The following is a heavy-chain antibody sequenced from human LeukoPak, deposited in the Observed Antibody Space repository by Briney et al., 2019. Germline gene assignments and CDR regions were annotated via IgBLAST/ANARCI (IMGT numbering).Heavy chain of an antibody. CDR1: GGSFSGYY. Sequence: SETLSLTCAVSGGSFSGYYWSWIRQPPGKGPEWIGAINHSGSTNYNPSLKSRVTISVDTSKNQFSLKLSSVTAADTAVYYCARRVYGSGSYYNENWFDPWGQGTLVTVSS. V-gene: IGHV4-34*01. J-gene: IGHJ5*02. CDR3: ARRVYGSGSYYNENWFDP. D-gene: IGHD3-10*01. CDR2: INHSGST.